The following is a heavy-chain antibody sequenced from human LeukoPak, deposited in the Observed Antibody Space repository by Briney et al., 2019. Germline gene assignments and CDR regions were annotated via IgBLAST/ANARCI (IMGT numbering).Heavy chain of an antibody. J-gene: IGHJ5*02. V-gene: IGHV3-23*01. CDR3: AKGRGAAAGYNWFDP. Sequence: SGGSLRLSCAASGFTFSSYAMSWVRQAPGKGLEWVSAISGSGGSTYYADSVKGRFTISRDNSKNTLYLQMNSLRAEDTAVYYCAKGRGAAAGYNWFDPWGQGTLVTVSS. CDR2: ISGSGGST. CDR1: GFTFSSYA. D-gene: IGHD6-13*01.